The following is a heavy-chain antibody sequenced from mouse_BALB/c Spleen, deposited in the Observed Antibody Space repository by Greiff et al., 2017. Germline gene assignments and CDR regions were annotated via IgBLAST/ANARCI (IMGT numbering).Heavy chain of an antibody. Sequence: EVKLMESGGGLVQPGGSLKLSCAASGFTFSSYGMSWVRQTPDKRLELVATINSNGGSTYYPDSVKGRFTISRDNAKNTLYLQMSSLKSEDTAMYYCARDGRYAMDYWGQGTSVTVSS. J-gene: IGHJ4*01. V-gene: IGHV5-6-3*01. CDR2: INSNGGST. CDR1: GFTFSSYG. CDR3: ARDGRYAMDY.